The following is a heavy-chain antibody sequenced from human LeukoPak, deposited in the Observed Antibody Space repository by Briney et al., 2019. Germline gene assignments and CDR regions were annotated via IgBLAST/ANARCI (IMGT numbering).Heavy chain of an antibody. J-gene: IGHJ3*02. CDR2: ISAYNGNT. CDR1: GYTFTSYG. V-gene: IGHV1-18*01. D-gene: IGHD2-2*01. Sequence: ASVKVSCRASGYTFTSYGISWVRQAPGQGLEWMGWISAYNGNTNYAQKLQGRVTMTTDTSTSTAYMELRSLRSDDTAVYYCARDQRRYCSSTSCSGTAFDIWGQGTMVTVSS. CDR3: ARDQRRYCSSTSCSGTAFDI.